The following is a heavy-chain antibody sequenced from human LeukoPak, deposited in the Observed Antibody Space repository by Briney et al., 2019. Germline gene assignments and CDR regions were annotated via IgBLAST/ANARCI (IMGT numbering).Heavy chain of an antibody. CDR2: ISSSSSTI. CDR3: ARDLGPYNYPLRNWFDP. D-gene: IGHD1-20*01. V-gene: IGHV3-48*02. Sequence: GGSLRLSCAASGFTFSSYSMNWVRQAPGKGLEWVSYISSSSSTIYYADSVKGRFTISRDNAKNSLYLQMNSLRDEDTAVYYCARDLGPYNYPLRNWFDPWGQGTLVTVSS. J-gene: IGHJ5*02. CDR1: GFTFSSYS.